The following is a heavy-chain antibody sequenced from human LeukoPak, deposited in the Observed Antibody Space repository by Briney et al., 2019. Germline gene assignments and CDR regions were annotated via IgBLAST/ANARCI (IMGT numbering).Heavy chain of an antibody. CDR1: GFTFSSYS. J-gene: IGHJ4*02. CDR3: AAFIAVAGPFFDY. V-gene: IGHV3-21*01. D-gene: IGHD6-19*01. Sequence: GGSLRLSCAASGFTFSSYSMNWVRQAPGKGLEWVSSISSCSSYIYYADSVKGRFTISRDNAKNSLYLQMNSLRAEDTAVYYCAAFIAVAGPFFDYWGQGTLVTVSS. CDR2: ISSCSSYI.